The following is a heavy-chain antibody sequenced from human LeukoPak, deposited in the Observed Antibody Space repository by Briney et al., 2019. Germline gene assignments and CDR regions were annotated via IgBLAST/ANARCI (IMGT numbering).Heavy chain of an antibody. V-gene: IGHV1-69*04. CDR1: GGTFSSYA. J-gene: IGHJ4*02. CDR3: VREGFSATFDN. D-gene: IGHD3-10*01. CDR2: IIPILGIA. Sequence: SVKVSCKASGGTFSSYAISWVRQAPGQGLEWMGRIIPILGIANYAQKFQGRVTITADKSTSTAYMELSSLRAEDTAFYYCVREGFSATFDNWGQGTPVTVSS.